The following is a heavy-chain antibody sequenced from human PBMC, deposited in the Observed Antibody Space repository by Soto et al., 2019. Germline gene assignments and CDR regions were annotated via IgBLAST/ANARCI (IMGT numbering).Heavy chain of an antibody. CDR2: INPTLDST. J-gene: IGHJ4*02. D-gene: IGHD6-25*01. V-gene: IGHV1-69*09. CDR1: GIMSSGYG. CDR3: ATMKRARLDS. Sequence: QEQVVQSGPAMKEPGSSVKVSCRASGIMSSGYGFSWVRQAPGHGLEWVGRINPTLDSTQYAQNLQGRVSITVDKSTDTAYLEVTSPRLEDTAIYFCATMKRARLDSWGRGTVVTVSS.